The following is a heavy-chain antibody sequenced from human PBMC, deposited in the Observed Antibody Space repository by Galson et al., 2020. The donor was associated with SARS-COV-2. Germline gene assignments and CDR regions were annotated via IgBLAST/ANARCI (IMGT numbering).Heavy chain of an antibody. CDR2: IYSGGST. J-gene: IGHJ6*02. V-gene: IGHV3-53*01. D-gene: IGHD4-17*01. CDR3: ARESGDQEYYYYGMDV. Sequence: GESLKISCAASGFTVSSNYMSWVRQAPGKGLEWVSVIYSGGSTYYADSVKGRFTISRDNSKNTLYLQMNSLRAEDMAVYYCARESGDQEYYYYGMDVWGQGTTVTVSS. CDR1: GFTVSSNY.